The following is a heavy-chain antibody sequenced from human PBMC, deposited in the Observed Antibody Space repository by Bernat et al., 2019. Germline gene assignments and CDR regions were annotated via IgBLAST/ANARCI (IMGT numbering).Heavy chain of an antibody. CDR2: INPNSGGT. D-gene: IGHD6-13*01. J-gene: IGHJ3*02. CDR1: GYTFTVHY. CDR3: ARDIAAAGPAGDI. V-gene: IGHV1-2*02. Sequence: QVQLVQSGAEAKKPGASVTVSCKASGYTFTVHYRHWVRQAPGQGLEWMGWINPNSGGTNYAQEFQGRVTMTLDTSISTAYMELSSLRSDDTAVYYCARDIAAAGPAGDIWDQGTMVTVSS.